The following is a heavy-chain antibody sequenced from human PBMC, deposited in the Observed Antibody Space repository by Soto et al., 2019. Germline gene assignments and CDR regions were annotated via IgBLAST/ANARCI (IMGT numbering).Heavy chain of an antibody. CDR3: ARVPLAHTAMVPSLAYYFDY. CDR2: IIPIFGTA. V-gene: IGHV1-69*13. D-gene: IGHD5-18*01. CDR1: GGTFSSYA. Sequence: SVKVSCKASGGTFSSYAISWVRQAPGQGLEWMGGIIPIFGTANYAQKFQGRVTITADESTSTAYMELSSLRSEDTAVYYCARVPLAHTAMVPSLAYYFDYWGQGTLVTVSS. J-gene: IGHJ4*02.